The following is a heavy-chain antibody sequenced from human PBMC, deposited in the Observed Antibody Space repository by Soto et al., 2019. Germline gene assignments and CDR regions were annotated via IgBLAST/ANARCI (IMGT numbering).Heavy chain of an antibody. D-gene: IGHD1-1*01. CDR3: AKGGRWAQLWYFDY. J-gene: IGHJ4*02. CDR2: ISYDGSNK. CDR1: GFTFSSYG. V-gene: IGHV3-30*18. Sequence: LRLSCAASGFTFSSYGMHWVRQAPGKGLEWVAVISYDGSNKYYADSVKGRFTISRDNSKNTLYLQMNSLRAEDTAVYYCAKGGRWAQLWYFDYWGQGTLVTVS.